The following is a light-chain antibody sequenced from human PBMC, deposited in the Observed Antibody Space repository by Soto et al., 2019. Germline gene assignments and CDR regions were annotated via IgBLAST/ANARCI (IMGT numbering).Light chain of an antibody. J-gene: IGKJ1*01. Sequence: DIVLTQSPGTLSLSPGERATVSCRSSQSVSSSYLAWYQKKHGQAPRLLIYGASSRATGIPDRFTGSRSGTDCTLTISRLEPEDVAVYYCQQYGSSPGTLGQGTKVDIK. CDR2: GAS. CDR1: QSVSSSY. CDR3: QQYGSSPGT. V-gene: IGKV3-20*01.